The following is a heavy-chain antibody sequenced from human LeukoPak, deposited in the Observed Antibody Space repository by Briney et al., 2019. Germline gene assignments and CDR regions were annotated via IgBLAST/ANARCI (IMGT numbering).Heavy chain of an antibody. Sequence: SQTLSLTCAIFGDSVSGNSAAWNWIRQSPSRGLEWLGRTYYRSKWYNDYAVSVKSRIIINPDTSKDQFSLQLNSVTPDDTAVYYCARDPTGGYNYGRDVFDVWGQGTMVTVSS. J-gene: IGHJ3*01. V-gene: IGHV6-1*01. CDR3: ARDPTGGYNYGRDVFDV. CDR2: TYYRSKWYN. CDR1: GDSVSGNSAA. D-gene: IGHD5-18*01.